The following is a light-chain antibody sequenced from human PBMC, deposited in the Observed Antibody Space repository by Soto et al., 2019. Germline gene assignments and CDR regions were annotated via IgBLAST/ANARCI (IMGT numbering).Light chain of an antibody. CDR3: SSYTSTNTQV. V-gene: IGLV2-14*01. Sequence: QSVLTQPASASGSPGQSISISCTGTSGDVGGYKYVSWYQQHPGKAPKLLIYEVSNRPSGVSNRFSGSKSGNTASVTISGLQAEDEADYYCSSYTSTNTQVFGTGTKGTVL. CDR2: EVS. CDR1: SGDVGGYKY. J-gene: IGLJ1*01.